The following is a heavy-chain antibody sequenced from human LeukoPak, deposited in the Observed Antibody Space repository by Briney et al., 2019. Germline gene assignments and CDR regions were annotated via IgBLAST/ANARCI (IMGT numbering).Heavy chain of an antibody. D-gene: IGHD2-2*01. CDR3: ARSALLTADPFDY. V-gene: IGHV3-9*01. J-gene: IGHJ4*02. CDR2: ISWNSGSI. CDR1: GFTFDDYA. Sequence: PGRSLRLSCAASGFTFDDYAMHWVRQAPGKGLEWVSGISWNSGSIGYADSVKGRFTISRDNAKNSLYLQMNSLRAEDTAIYYCARSALLTADPFDYWGQGTLVTVSS.